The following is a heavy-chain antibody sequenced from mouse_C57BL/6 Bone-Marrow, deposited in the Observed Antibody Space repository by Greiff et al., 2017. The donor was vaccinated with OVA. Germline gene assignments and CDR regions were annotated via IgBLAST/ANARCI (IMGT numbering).Heavy chain of an antibody. CDR1: GYTFTNYW. D-gene: IGHD1-1*01. CDR3: ARWTTVPFDY. J-gene: IGHJ2*01. Sequence: QVQLQPSGAELVRPGTSVKMSCKASGYTFTNYWIGWAKQRPGHGLEWIGDIYPGGGYTNYNEKFKGKATLTADKSSSTAYMQFSSLTSEDSAIYYCARWTTVPFDYWGQGTTLTVSS. CDR2: IYPGGGYT. V-gene: IGHV1-63*01.